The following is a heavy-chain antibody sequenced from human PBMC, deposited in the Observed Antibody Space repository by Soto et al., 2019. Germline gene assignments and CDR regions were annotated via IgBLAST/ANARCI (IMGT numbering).Heavy chain of an antibody. Sequence: ASVKVSCKASGGTSSSYAISWVRQAPGQGLEWMGGIIPIFGTANYAQKFQGRVTITADESTSTAYMELSSLRSEDTAVYYCAKHHSYYYDSSGYPPGAFDIWGQGTMVTVSS. V-gene: IGHV1-69*13. CDR1: GGTSSSYA. D-gene: IGHD3-22*01. CDR3: AKHHSYYYDSSGYPPGAFDI. CDR2: IIPIFGTA. J-gene: IGHJ3*02.